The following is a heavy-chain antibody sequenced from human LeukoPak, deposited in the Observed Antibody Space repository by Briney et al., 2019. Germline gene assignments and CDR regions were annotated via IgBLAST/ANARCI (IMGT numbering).Heavy chain of an antibody. CDR1: GGSVSDYH. CDR2: IFTSGTI. CDR3: ARDRDIADYNWLDP. J-gene: IGHJ5*02. V-gene: IGHV4-4*07. D-gene: IGHD6-13*01. Sequence: SETLSLTCSVSGGSVSDYHWSWIRQPAGKGLEWIGRIFTSGTIHYHPSLRSRVTISVDQSKNQFFLKLTSVTAADTAVYYCARDRDIADYNWLDPWGLGTLVTVSP.